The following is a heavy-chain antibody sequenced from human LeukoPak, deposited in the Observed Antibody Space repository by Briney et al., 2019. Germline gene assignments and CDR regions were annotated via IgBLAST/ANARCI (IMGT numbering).Heavy chain of an antibody. D-gene: IGHD2-2*01. J-gene: IGHJ4*01. CDR2: TSSDGTVK. CDR1: GFTFSTYA. CDR3: ARDPVPAAARHFDY. V-gene: IGHV3-30-3*01. Sequence: GGSLRLSCAASGFTFSTYAMHWVRQAPGKGLEWVAVTSSDGTVKSYPDSVKGRFTISRDNSKNTLYLQVNSLRPEDTGVYYCARDPVPAAARHFDYWGQGTLVTVSS.